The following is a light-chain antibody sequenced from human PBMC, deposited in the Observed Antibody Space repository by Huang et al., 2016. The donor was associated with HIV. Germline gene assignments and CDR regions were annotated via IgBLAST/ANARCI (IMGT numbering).Light chain of an antibody. CDR2: DAS. CDR3: LQHNGHPLT. Sequence: DIQMTQSPSVMSASVGDRVTISCRASQGIRNRLVWFQQKPGRVPKRLIHDASSLESGVPTRFVGSGSGTEFTLTINSLQPEDFATYYCLQHNGHPLTFGGGTRVEIK. CDR1: QGIRNR. V-gene: IGKV1-17*03. J-gene: IGKJ4*01.